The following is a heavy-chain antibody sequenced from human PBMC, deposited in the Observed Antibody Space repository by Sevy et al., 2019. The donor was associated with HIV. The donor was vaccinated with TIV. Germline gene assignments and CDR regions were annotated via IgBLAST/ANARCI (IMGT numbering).Heavy chain of an antibody. J-gene: IGHJ4*02. D-gene: IGHD3-3*01. CDR2: ISSSGSNI. V-gene: IGHV3-11*01. CDR3: VRDLHRGLSGSTSGY. Sequence: GGSLRLSCAASGFTFSDYYMSWIRQAPGKGLEWVSYISSSGSNIYYADSVKGRFTVSRDNAKNSMYLQMNSLRAEDTAQYYCVRDLHRGLSGSTSGYWGQGTLVTVSS. CDR1: GFTFSDYY.